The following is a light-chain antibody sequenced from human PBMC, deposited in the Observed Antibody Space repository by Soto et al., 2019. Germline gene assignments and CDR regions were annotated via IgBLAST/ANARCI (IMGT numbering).Light chain of an antibody. CDR2: DVS. J-gene: IGKJ1*01. Sequence: EIVLTQSPATLSLSPGERVTLSCRASQSVSNSLAWYQQKPGQPPRLLIYDVSNRATGIPARFSGSGSGTEFTLTISSLQSEDFAVYYCQQYAKWPWTFGQGTKVDIK. CDR3: QQYAKWPWT. V-gene: IGKV3-11*01. CDR1: QSVSNS.